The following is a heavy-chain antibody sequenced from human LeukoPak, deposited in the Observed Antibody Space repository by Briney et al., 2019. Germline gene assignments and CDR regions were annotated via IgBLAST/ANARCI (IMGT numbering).Heavy chain of an antibody. CDR2: IRYDGGNT. Sequence: PGGSLRLSCVVSGLTFSRYWMTWVRQAPGMGLEWVAFIRYDGGNTYYADSVKGRFTISRDNSKNTMYLQMNSLNAEDTAVYYCAKDEVVPGYYYTDVWGRGTTVTISS. D-gene: IGHD2-2*01. V-gene: IGHV3-30*02. CDR3: AKDEVVPGYYYTDV. J-gene: IGHJ6*03. CDR1: GLTFSRYW.